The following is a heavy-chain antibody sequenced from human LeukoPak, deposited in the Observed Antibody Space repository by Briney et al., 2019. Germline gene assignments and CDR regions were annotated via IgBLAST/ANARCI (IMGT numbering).Heavy chain of an antibody. CDR1: GGTFLNYT. J-gene: IGHJ3*02. Sequence: SVKVSCKASGGTFLNYTISWVRQAPGQSLEWMGGIVPMFGSTNYAQKFQARVTITADESTSTAYMELSSLRSEDTAVYFCARGGCGSCYRPSDAFDIWGQGTMVTVSS. CDR2: IVPMFGST. V-gene: IGHV1-69*13. D-gene: IGHD2-15*01. CDR3: ARGGCGSCYRPSDAFDI.